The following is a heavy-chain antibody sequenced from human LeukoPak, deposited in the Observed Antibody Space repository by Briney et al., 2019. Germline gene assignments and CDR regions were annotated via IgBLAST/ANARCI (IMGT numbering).Heavy chain of an antibody. CDR1: GLTFSSYS. D-gene: IGHD2-2*01. Sequence: GGSLRLSCAASGLTFSSYSMNWVRQAPGKGLEWVSSISSSSSYIYYADSVKGRFTISRDNAKNSLYLQMNSLRAEDTAVYYCASCSSTSCPSGMGYWGQGTLVTVSS. CDR2: ISSSSSYI. V-gene: IGHV3-21*01. CDR3: ASCSSTSCPSGMGY. J-gene: IGHJ4*02.